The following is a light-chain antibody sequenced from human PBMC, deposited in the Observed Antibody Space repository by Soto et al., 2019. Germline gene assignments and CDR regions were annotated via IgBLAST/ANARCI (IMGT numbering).Light chain of an antibody. CDR1: QSISAY. V-gene: IGKV1-39*01. CDR3: QQGKTTPGT. CDR2: ATS. J-gene: IGKJ1*01. Sequence: DIQMTQSPSSLSASVGDRVTITCRASQSISAYLNWYQQKPGKAPKLLIYATSSLESGVPSRFSGSGSGTDFSLTISTLQPEDCATYYCQQGKTTPGTFGQGTKVE.